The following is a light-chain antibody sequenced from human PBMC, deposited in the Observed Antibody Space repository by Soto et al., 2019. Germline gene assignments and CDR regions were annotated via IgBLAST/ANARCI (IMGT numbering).Light chain of an antibody. CDR1: SSDVGGYNF. CDR3: SSYTGRNTYV. Sequence: QSALTQPASVPGSPGQSITVSCTGTSSDVGGYNFVSWYQQHPGKAPKLMIYDVSNRPSGVSNRFSGSKSGNTASLTIAGVQAEDEADYYCSSYTGRNTYVFGTGTKVTVL. CDR2: DVS. J-gene: IGLJ1*01. V-gene: IGLV2-14*03.